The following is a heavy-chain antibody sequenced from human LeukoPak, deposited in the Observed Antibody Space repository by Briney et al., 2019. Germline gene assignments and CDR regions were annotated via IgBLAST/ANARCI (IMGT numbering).Heavy chain of an antibody. CDR2: INPSGGST. V-gene: IGHV1-46*01. Sequence: RASVKVSCKASGYTFTSYYMHWVRQAPGQGLEWMGIINPSGGSTSYAQKFQGRVTMTRDTSTSTVYMELSRLRSEDTAVYYCARGGSITIFGVVTESDFDYWGQGTLVTVSS. D-gene: IGHD3-3*01. CDR3: ARGGSITIFGVVTESDFDY. CDR1: GYTFTSYY. J-gene: IGHJ4*02.